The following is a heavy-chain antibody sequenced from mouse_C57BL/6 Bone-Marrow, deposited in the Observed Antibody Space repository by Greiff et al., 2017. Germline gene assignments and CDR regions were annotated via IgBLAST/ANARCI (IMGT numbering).Heavy chain of an antibody. D-gene: IGHD1-1*01. CDR3: ARRRIITTVVATDY. CDR1: GYTFPSYW. CDR2: IHPNSGST. Sequence: QVQLQQPGAELVKPGASVKLSCKASGYTFPSYWMHWVKQRPGQGLEWIGMIHPNSGSTNYNEKFKSKATLTVDKSSSTAYMQLSSLTSEYSAVYYCARRRIITTVVATDYWGQGTTLTVSS. V-gene: IGHV1-64*01. J-gene: IGHJ2*01.